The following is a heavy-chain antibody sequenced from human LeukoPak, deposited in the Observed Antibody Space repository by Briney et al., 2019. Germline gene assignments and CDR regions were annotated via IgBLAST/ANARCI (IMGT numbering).Heavy chain of an antibody. J-gene: IGHJ4*02. CDR1: GFTVSNNY. CDR2: IYSGGDT. CDR3: ARDPPAVAANTYG. V-gene: IGHV3-66*01. D-gene: IGHD6-6*01. Sequence: GGSLRLSCAAPGFTVSNNYMRWVRQTPGKGLEWVSLIYSGGDTFYADAVKGRFTISRDGSKNTLYLQMNSLGAEDTAVYYCARDPPAVAANTYGWGQGTLVTVSS.